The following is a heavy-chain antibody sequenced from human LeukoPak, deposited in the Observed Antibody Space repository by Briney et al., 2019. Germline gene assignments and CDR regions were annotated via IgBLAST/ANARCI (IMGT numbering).Heavy chain of an antibody. CDR2: ISPYNGHT. Sequence: ASVKVSCKASGYTFTSYGFSWVRQAPGQGLDWMGWISPYNGHTNYAQNLQGRVTMTTDTSTGTAYMELRSLTSGDTAVYYCARDGLGSRSSGYWGQGTLVTVSS. CDR1: GYTFTSYG. CDR3: ARDGLGSRSSGY. J-gene: IGHJ4*02. V-gene: IGHV1-18*01. D-gene: IGHD3/OR15-3a*01.